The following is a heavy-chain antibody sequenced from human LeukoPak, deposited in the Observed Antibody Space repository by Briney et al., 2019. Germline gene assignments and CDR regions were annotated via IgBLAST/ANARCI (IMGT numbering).Heavy chain of an antibody. CDR2: INPNSGGT. CDR3: ARAVRNYDILTGYYY. V-gene: IGHV1-2*02. CDR1: GYTFTGYY. D-gene: IGHD3-9*01. Sequence: ASVKVSCKASGYTFTGYYMHWVRQAPGQGLEWMGWINPNSGGTNYAQKFQGRVTMTRDTSISTAYMELSRLRSDDTAVYYCARAVRNYDILTGYYYWGQGTLVTVSS. J-gene: IGHJ4*02.